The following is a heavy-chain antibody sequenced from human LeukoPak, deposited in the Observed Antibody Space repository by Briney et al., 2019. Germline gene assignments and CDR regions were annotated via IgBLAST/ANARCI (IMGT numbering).Heavy chain of an antibody. CDR2: INPNSGGT. J-gene: IGHJ4*02. CDR1: GYTFTAYY. CDR3: ARDLGYCSGGSCFFDN. V-gene: IGHV1-2*02. Sequence: ASVKVSCKASGYTFTAYYMHWVRQAPGQGLEWMGWINPNSGGTSSAQKFQGRATMTRDTSISAAYMELSRLTSDDTAVYYCARDLGYCSGGSCFFDNWGQGTLVTVSS. D-gene: IGHD2-15*01.